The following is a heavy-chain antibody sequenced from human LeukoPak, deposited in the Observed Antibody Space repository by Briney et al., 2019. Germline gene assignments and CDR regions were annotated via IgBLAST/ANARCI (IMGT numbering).Heavy chain of an antibody. D-gene: IGHD1-1*01. CDR3: ARGTRD. CDR1: GFSVSSNY. V-gene: IGHV3-53*01. J-gene: IGHJ4*02. Sequence: GGSLRLSCAASGFSVSSNYMTWVRQAPGKGLEWVSLIYNDGTTYHAGSVKGRFTISRDNSKNTLYLQMNSLRGEDTALYYCARGTRDWGQGTLVSVSS. CDR2: IYNDGTT.